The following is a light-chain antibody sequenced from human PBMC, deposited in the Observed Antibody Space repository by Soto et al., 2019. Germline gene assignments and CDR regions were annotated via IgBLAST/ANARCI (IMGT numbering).Light chain of an antibody. V-gene: IGLV1-40*01. CDR3: QSYDSSLSGSGV. J-gene: IGLJ2*01. CDR1: SSNIGAGYD. Sequence: QSVLTQPPSVSGAPGQRVTISCTGSSSNIGAGYDVHWYQQLPGTAPKLLIYGNSNRPSGVPVRFSGSKSGTSASLAITGLQAEDEADYYYQSYDSSLSGSGVFGGGTQLTVL. CDR2: GNS.